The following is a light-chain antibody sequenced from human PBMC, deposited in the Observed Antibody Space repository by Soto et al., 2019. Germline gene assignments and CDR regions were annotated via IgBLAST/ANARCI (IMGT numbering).Light chain of an antibody. CDR3: QQYNNWRT. Sequence: EIVLTQSPGTLYFSPGPSVTLSCTASQSVSTYVAWHQQKPGQAPRLLIYGASTRATGIPARFSGSGSGAEFTLTISSLQDEDFAVYYCQQYNNWRTFGQGTKVDIK. CDR1: QSVSTY. J-gene: IGKJ1*01. V-gene: IGKV3-15*01. CDR2: GAS.